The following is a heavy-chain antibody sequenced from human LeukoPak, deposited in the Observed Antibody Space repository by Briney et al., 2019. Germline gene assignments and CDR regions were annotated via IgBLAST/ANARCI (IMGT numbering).Heavy chain of an antibody. D-gene: IGHD3-22*01. J-gene: IGHJ4*02. CDR2: ISGSGGST. V-gene: IGHV3-23*01. CDR3: AKDSSGSQGLFGY. CDR1: GSTFSSYA. Sequence: GGSLRLSCAASGSTFSSYAMSWVRQAPGKGLEWVSAISGSGGSTYYADSVKGRFTISRDNSKNTLYLQMNSLRAEDTAVYYCAKDSSGSQGLFGYWGRGTLVTVSS.